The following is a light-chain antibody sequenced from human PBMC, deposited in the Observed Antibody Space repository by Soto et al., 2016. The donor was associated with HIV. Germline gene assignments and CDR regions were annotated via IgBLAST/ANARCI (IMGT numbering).Light chain of an antibody. CDR2: AAS. V-gene: IGKV1-9*01. CDR3: QQYNSYPWT. J-gene: IGKJ1*01. CDR1: QGINNY. Sequence: DIQLTQSPSFLSASVGDRVTITCRASQGINNYLAWYQQEPGKAPKLLIYAASTLQSGVPSRFSGSGSGTEFTLTISSLQPEDFANYYCQQYNSYPWTFGHGTEVEIK.